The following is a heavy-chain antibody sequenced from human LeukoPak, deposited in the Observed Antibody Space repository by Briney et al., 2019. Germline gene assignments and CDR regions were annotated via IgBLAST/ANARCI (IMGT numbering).Heavy chain of an antibody. J-gene: IGHJ6*03. CDR1: GGTFSSYA. Sequence: GASVKVSCKASGGTFSSYAISWVRQAPGQGLEWMGGIIPIFGTANYAQKFQGRVTITADKSTSTAYMELSGLRSEDTAVYYCAKDRCSNGVGCYYYYMDVWGKGTTVTISS. CDR2: IIPIFGTA. CDR3: AKDRCSNGVGCYYYYMDV. D-gene: IGHD2-8*01. V-gene: IGHV1-69*06.